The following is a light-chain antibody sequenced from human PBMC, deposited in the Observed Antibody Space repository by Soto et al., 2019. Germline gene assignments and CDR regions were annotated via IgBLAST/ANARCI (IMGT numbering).Light chain of an antibody. J-gene: IGKJ2*01. CDR1: QSVSSY. V-gene: IGKV3-11*01. CDR3: QQRNNWPPMYT. Sequence: EIVLTQSPATLSLSPGERATLSCRASQSVSSYLAWYQQKPGQAPRLLIYDASNRATGIPARFSGSGSGTDFTHTSSSLEPEDFAVYYCQQRNNWPPMYTCGQGTKLEIK. CDR2: DAS.